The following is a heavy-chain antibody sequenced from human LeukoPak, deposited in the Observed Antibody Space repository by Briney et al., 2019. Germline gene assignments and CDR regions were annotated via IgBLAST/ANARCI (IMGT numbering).Heavy chain of an antibody. J-gene: IGHJ6*02. Sequence: SCKASGYTFTSYYMHWVRQAPGKGLVWVSCINSDGSSTSYADSVKGRFTISRDNAKNTLYLQMNSLRAEDTAVYYCAREGNSGMDVWSQGTTVTVSS. CDR1: GYTFTSYY. CDR3: AREGNSGMDV. CDR2: INSDGSST. V-gene: IGHV3-74*01.